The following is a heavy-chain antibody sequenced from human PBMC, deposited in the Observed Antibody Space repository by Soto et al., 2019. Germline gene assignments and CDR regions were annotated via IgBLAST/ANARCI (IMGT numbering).Heavy chain of an antibody. J-gene: IGHJ4*02. V-gene: IGHV1-69*04. CDR1: GDTFNFYS. CDR3: ATSYGSGYRAFDF. Sequence: QVQLVQSGAEVKRPGSSVKVSCKASGDTFNFYSINWVRQAPGLGLEWMGRVNPILSMSNYAERFQGRVTMTADKSSSTAYMALSGLRSEDTAIYYCATSYGSGYRAFDFWGQGALVTVSS. CDR2: VNPILSMS. D-gene: IGHD3-10*01.